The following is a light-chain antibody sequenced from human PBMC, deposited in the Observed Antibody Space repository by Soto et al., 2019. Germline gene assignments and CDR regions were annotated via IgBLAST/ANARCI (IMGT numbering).Light chain of an antibody. CDR2: GAS. V-gene: IGKV3-15*01. J-gene: IGKJ1*01. Sequence: EIVMTRSPATLSVSPGETATLSCRASRSVSSNLAWFQQKPGQPPRHLIYGASTRTTDVPARFSGSGSVTEFTLTIIRLQSEDFAVYYCQQYNNWPRTFGQGTEVE. CDR3: QQYNNWPRT. CDR1: RSVSSN.